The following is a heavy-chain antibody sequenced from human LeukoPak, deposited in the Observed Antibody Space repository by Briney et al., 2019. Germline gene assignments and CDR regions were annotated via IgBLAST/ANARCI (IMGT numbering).Heavy chain of an antibody. J-gene: IGHJ4*02. Sequence: SVKVSCKASGGTFSSYAISWVRQAPGQGLEWMGRIIPILGIANYAQKFQGRVTITADKSTSTAYMELSSLGSEDTAVYYCASGGGDAAYSGYDFDYWGQGTLVTVSS. CDR2: IIPILGIA. CDR3: ASGGGDAAYSGYDFDY. D-gene: IGHD5-12*01. V-gene: IGHV1-69*04. CDR1: GGTFSSYA.